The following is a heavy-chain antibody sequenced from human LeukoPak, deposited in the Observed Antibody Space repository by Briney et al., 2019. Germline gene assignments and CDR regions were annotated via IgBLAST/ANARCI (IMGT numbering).Heavy chain of an antibody. J-gene: IGHJ4*02. CDR1: GFTFSSYS. D-gene: IGHD1-7*01. Sequence: GGSLRLSCAASGFTFSSYSMNWVRQAPGKGLEWVSSISSSSSYIYYADSVKGRFTISRDNAKNSLYLQMNSLRAEDTAVYYCARGGPGTTRIRGRFDYWGQGTLVTVSS. CDR2: ISSSSSYI. CDR3: ARGGPGTTRIRGRFDY. V-gene: IGHV3-21*01.